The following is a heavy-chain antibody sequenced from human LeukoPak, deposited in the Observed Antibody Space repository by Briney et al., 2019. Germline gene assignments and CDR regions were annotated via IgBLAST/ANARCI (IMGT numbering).Heavy chain of an antibody. V-gene: IGHV4-34*01. D-gene: IGHD6-6*01. CDR2: INHSGST. J-gene: IGHJ6*03. CDR3: ARVLRQLVRYYYYYMDV. Sequence: SETLSLTCAVYGGSFSGYYWSWIRQPPGKGLEWIGEINHSGSTDYNPSLKSRVTISVDTSKNQFSLKLSSVTAADTAVYYCARVLRQLVRYYYYYMDVWGKGTTVTVSS. CDR1: GGSFSGYY.